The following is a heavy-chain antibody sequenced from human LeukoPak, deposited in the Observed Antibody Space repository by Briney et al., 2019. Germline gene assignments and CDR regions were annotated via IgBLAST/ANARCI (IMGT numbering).Heavy chain of an antibody. CDR3: AELGITMIGGV. V-gene: IGHV3-11*04. CDR1: GFTFSDYY. J-gene: IGHJ6*04. CDR2: ISSSGSTI. Sequence: TGGSLRLSCAASGFTFSDYYMSRIRQAPGKGLEWVSYISSSGSTIYYADSVKGRFTISRDNSKNTLYLQMNSLRAEDTAVYYCAELGITMIGGVWGKGTTVTISS. D-gene: IGHD3-10*02.